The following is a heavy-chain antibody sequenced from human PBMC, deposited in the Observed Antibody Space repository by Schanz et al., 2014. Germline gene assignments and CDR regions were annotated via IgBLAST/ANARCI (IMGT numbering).Heavy chain of an antibody. CDR1: RFTFNAYD. J-gene: IGHJ4*02. CDR2: ISHDGSNK. Sequence: QVQLEESGGGVVRPGGSLRLSCAASRFTFNAYDMYWLRQAPGKGLEWVALISHDGSNKNSADSVKGRFTISRDNSKNTLYLQMNSLRGDDTAIYYCVKGGTNTLDSWGQGTLVTVSS. V-gene: IGHV3-30*18. CDR3: VKGGTNTLDS.